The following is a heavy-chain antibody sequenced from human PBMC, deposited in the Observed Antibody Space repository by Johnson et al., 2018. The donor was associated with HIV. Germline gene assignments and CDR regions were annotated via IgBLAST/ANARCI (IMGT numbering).Heavy chain of an antibody. D-gene: IGHD6-6*01. CDR3: ARDSGKKRSSSPGPDVFDI. Sequence: VQLVESGGGVVRPGGSLRLSCAASGFTFDDYGMTWVRQAPGKGLEWVSGINWNGGTTGSGDSVKGRFTVSSDNAKNTLYLQMNSLRAEDTAVYYCARDSGKKRSSSPGPDVFDIWGQGTMVTVSS. CDR2: INWNGGTT. J-gene: IGHJ3*02. CDR1: GFTFDDYG. V-gene: IGHV3-20*04.